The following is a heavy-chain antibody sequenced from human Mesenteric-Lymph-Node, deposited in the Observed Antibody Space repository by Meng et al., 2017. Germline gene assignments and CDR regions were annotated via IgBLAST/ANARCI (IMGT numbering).Heavy chain of an antibody. Sequence: VQLQESGPGLVEPSQTLSLTFPVSGGSMSSGNYYWSWIRQPPGKGLEWIGYIHHSGSAYYNPSLKSRVSISVDTSKNQFSLNLNSMTAADTAVYYCASFDHIPRRNYFDYWGQGTLVTVSS. D-gene: IGHD2-21*01. CDR1: GGSMSSGNYY. V-gene: IGHV4-30-4*01. J-gene: IGHJ4*02. CDR2: IHHSGSA. CDR3: ASFDHIPRRNYFDY.